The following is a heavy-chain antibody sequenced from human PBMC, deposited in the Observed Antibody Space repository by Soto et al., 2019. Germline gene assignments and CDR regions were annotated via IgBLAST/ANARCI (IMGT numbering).Heavy chain of an antibody. J-gene: IGHJ4*02. Sequence: QVQLVESGGGVVQPGRSLRLSCAASGFTFSSYGMHWVRQAPGKGLEWVAVISYDGSNKYYADSVKGRFTISRDNSNKTLYLQMNSLRAEDTAVYYCGKDPSATVTTLVDYWGQGTLVTVSS. CDR1: GFTFSSYG. V-gene: IGHV3-30*18. CDR2: ISYDGSNK. CDR3: GKDPSATVTTLVDY. D-gene: IGHD4-4*01.